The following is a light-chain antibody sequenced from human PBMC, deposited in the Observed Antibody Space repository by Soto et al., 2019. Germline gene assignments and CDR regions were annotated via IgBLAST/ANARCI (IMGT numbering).Light chain of an antibody. CDR2: AAS. CDR1: QAIRSS. V-gene: IGKV1-9*01. J-gene: IGKJ5*01. CDR3: QQLNSYAIT. Sequence: IPLTQSPSSLSASVGDRVTITCRASQAIRSSLAWYQQKPGKAPNLLIYAASTLQSGVPSRFSGSGSGTDFTLSISSLQPEDFATYYCQQLNSYAITFGQGTRLEIK.